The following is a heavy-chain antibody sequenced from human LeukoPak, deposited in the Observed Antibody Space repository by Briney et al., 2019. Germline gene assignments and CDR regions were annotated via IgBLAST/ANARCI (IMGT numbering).Heavy chain of an antibody. CDR1: GYTFTGYY. Sequence: GASVKVSCKASGYTFTGYYMHWVRQAPGQGLEWMGWINPNSGGTNYAQKFQGRVTMTRDTSISTAYMELSRLRSDDTAAYYCARDMGGVVVISWFDPWGQGTLVTVSS. V-gene: IGHV1-2*02. J-gene: IGHJ5*02. D-gene: IGHD3-22*01. CDR2: INPNSGGT. CDR3: ARDMGGVVVISWFDP.